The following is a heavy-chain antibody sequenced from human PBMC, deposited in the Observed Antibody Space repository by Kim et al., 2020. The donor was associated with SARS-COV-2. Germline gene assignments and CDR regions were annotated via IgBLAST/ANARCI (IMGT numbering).Heavy chain of an antibody. V-gene: IGHV3-30*04. D-gene: IGHD6-19*01. CDR2: ISYDGSNK. J-gene: IGHJ6*02. CDR1: GFTFSSYA. CDR3: ARDPAVAGRAGGMDV. Sequence: GGSLRLSCAASGFTFSSYAMHWVRQAPGKGLEWVAVISYDGSNKYYADSVKGRFTISRDNSKNTLYLQMNSLRAEDTAVYYCARDPAVAGRAGGMDVWGQGTTVTVSS.